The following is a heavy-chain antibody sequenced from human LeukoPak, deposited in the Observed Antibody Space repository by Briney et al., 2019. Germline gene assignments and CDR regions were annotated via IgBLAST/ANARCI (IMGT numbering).Heavy chain of an antibody. CDR3: AREVGAIDF. CDR1: GFSFSGCW. D-gene: IGHD1-26*01. V-gene: IGHV3-74*01. J-gene: IGHJ4*02. Sequence: PGGSLRLSCAASGFSFSGCWMHWVRQIPGKGLVWVSHINSDGSITNYADSVKGRFTISRDNAKNTLYLQMNSLRAEDTAVYYCAREVGAIDFWGQGTLVTVSS. CDR2: INSDGSIT.